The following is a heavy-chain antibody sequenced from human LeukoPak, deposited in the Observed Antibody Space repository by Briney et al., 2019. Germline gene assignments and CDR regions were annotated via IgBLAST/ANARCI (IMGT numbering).Heavy chain of an antibody. CDR3: ARNDLSNYYGMDV. V-gene: IGHV3-33*01. CDR1: GFTFSSYG. Sequence: GRSLRLSCAASGFTFSSYGMHWVRQAPGKGLEWVAVIWYDGSNKYYADSVKGRFTISRDNSKSTLYLQMNSLRAEDTAVYYCARNDLSNYYGMDVWGQGTTVTVSS. CDR2: IWYDGSNK. J-gene: IGHJ6*02.